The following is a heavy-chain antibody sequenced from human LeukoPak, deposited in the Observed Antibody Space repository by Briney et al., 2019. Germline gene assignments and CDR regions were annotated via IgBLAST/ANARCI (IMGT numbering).Heavy chain of an antibody. CDR1: GFNFSDYA. Sequence: GGSLRLSCAASGFNFSDYALHWVGQAPGKGLQWVALISYDGSQKYYTDSVKPRFTISRDNSDDTLYLHMYSLRPDDTAVYYCARGWIRYFDYWGQQTLVAASS. V-gene: IGHV3-30-3*01. J-gene: IGHJ4*02. CDR2: ISYDGSQK. CDR3: ARGWIRYFDY. D-gene: IGHD3-9*01.